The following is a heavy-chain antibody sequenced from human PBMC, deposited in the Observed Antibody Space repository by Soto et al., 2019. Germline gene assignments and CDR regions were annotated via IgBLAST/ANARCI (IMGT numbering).Heavy chain of an antibody. D-gene: IGHD1-26*01. V-gene: IGHV3-74*01. CDR1: GFTLSSYW. Sequence: GGSLRLSCAASGFTLSSYWMHWVRQVPGQGLVWVSRINTDGSATNYADSVKGRFTMSRDNARNTMYLQMNSLRAEDTAVYYCVRGYSDPWGQGTLVTVSS. J-gene: IGHJ5*02. CDR2: INTDGSAT. CDR3: VRGYSDP.